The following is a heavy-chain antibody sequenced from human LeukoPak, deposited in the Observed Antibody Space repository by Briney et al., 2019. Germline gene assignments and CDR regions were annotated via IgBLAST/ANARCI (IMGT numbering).Heavy chain of an antibody. Sequence: KASETLSLTCTVSGVSISSGDYYWGWLRQPPGKGLEWIGYIYYSGSTYYNPSLKSRVTISVDTSKNHFSLKLNSVTAADTALYYCARLGYCSSASCGPLDYWGQGTLVTVSS. D-gene: IGHD2-2*01. CDR2: IYYSGST. J-gene: IGHJ4*02. V-gene: IGHV4-30-4*01. CDR1: GVSISSGDYY. CDR3: ARLGYCSSASCGPLDY.